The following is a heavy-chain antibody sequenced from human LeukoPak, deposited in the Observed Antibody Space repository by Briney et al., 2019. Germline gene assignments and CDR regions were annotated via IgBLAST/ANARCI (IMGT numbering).Heavy chain of an antibody. CDR1: GYTFTSYG. J-gene: IGHJ5*02. V-gene: IGHV1-18*01. D-gene: IGHD3-22*01. Sequence: ASVKVSCKASGYTFTSYGISWVRQAPGQGLEWMGWIRAYNGNTKYAQKLQGRVTMTADTSTSTAYMELRSLRSDDTAVYYCARDGRESRFCLGGIYYDSSGYYLPWGQGTLVTVSS. CDR2: IRAYNGNT. CDR3: ARDGRESRFCLGGIYYDSSGYYLP.